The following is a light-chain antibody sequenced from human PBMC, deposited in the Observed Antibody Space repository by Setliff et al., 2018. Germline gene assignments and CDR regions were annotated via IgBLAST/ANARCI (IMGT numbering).Light chain of an antibody. CDR2: EVI. V-gene: IGLV2-14*03. J-gene: IGLJ2*01. CDR1: SSDVGGYNY. CDR3: ATWDDGLNGAV. Sequence: QSVLTQPAAVSGSPGQAITISCAGSSSDVGGYNYVSWYQQHPGKAPKLMIYEVIKRPSGVSDRFSGSKSGNTASLVISGLQSEDEAHYYCATWDDGLNGAVFGGGTQLTVL.